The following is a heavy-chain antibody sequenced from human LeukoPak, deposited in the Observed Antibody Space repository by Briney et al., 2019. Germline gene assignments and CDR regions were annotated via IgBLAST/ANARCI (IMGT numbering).Heavy chain of an antibody. V-gene: IGHV1-46*01. CDR2: INPSSGET. CDR1: GYSFTNYL. D-gene: IGHD3-10*01. CDR3: VRELSGGTFDY. J-gene: IGHJ4*02. Sequence: GASVRVSSTASGYSFTNYLIYWMRQAPGQGGEWLGVINPSSGETNYTQNFQGGETTSRETTTTTVYMELSSLRSEDTAVYYCVRELSGGTFDYWGQGTLVTVSS.